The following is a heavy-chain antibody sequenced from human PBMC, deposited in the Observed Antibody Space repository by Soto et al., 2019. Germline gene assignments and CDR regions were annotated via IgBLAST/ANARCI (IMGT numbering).Heavy chain of an antibody. CDR1: GLTFSSYS. D-gene: IGHD6-13*01. J-gene: IGHJ4*02. CDR3: SREGIGAALDY. Sequence: GGSLKLSCAAYGLTFSSYSMNWVRQAPGKGLEWVSSISSSSSYIYYADSVKGRFTISRDNAKNSLYLQVNSLRAEDTAVYYCSREGIGAALDYCGQGTLVTVS. V-gene: IGHV3-21*01. CDR2: ISSSSSYI.